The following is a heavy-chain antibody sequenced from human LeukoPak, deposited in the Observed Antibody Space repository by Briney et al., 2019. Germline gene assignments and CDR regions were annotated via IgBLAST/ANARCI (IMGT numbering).Heavy chain of an antibody. CDR2: INHSGST. J-gene: IGHJ4*02. V-gene: IGHV4-34*01. CDR3: ARRRAGKRSFDY. Sequence: SETLSLTCTVSGGSISGYYWSWIRQPPGKGLEWIGEINHSGSTNYNPSLKSRVTISVDTSKNQFSLKLSSVTAADTAVYYCARRRAGKRSFDYWGQGTLVTVSS. CDR1: GGSISGYY. D-gene: IGHD1-1*01.